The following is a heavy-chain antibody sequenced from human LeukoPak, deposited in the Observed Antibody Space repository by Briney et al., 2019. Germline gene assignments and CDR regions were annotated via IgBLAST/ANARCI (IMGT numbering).Heavy chain of an antibody. CDR3: ARDYPGPTITMVRVGVDY. V-gene: IGHV1-18*01. CDR1: GYTFTSYG. Sequence: GASVKVSCKASGYTFTSYGISWVRQAPGQGLEWMGWISAYNGNTNYAQKLQGRVTMTTDTSTSTAYMELRSLRSDDTAVYYCARDYPGPTITMVRVGVDYWGQGTLVTVSS. J-gene: IGHJ4*02. D-gene: IGHD3-10*01. CDR2: ISAYNGNT.